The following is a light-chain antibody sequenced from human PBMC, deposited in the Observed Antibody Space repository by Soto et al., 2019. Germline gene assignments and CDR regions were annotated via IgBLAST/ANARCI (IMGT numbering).Light chain of an antibody. J-gene: IGLJ3*02. CDR1: SSNIGGDY. CDR2: RND. Sequence: QSVLTQPPSASGTPGQKVTISCSGSSSNIGGDYVYWYQQVSGTAPKLLIYRNDERPSGVPDRFSGSKSGTSASLAISGLRSEDEADYYCASWDDRLSVGVFGGGTKVTVL. V-gene: IGLV1-47*01. CDR3: ASWDDRLSVGV.